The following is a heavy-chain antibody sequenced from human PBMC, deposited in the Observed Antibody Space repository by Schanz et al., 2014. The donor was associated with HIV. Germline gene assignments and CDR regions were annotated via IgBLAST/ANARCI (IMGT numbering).Heavy chain of an antibody. Sequence: QVQLVQSGAEVKKPGASVKVSCKASGYTFSGYYIHWVRQAPGQGLEWMGWINPNSGGTNSAQKFQGRVTMSRDTSISTAYMEVRSLRSDDTALYFCARDLVDSSTWYDAFDIWGQGTKVTVSS. V-gene: IGHV1-2*02. D-gene: IGHD6-13*01. CDR2: INPNSGGT. J-gene: IGHJ3*02. CDR3: ARDLVDSSTWYDAFDI. CDR1: GYTFSGYY.